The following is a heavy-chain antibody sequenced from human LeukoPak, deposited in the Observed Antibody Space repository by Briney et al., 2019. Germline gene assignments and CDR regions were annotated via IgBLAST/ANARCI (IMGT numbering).Heavy chain of an antibody. J-gene: IGHJ4*02. CDR3: AKDGGLWVSAHWGDS. CDR1: GFTFSSYW. V-gene: IGHV3-7*03. Sequence: PGGSLRLSCAASGFTFSSYWMAWVRQAPGKRPEWVANIKQDGSEKYYVDSVKGRFTISRDNAKNSLFLQMNSLRAEDTAVYYCAKDGGLWVSAHWGDSWGRGTLVTVSS. CDR2: IKQDGSEK. D-gene: IGHD7-27*01.